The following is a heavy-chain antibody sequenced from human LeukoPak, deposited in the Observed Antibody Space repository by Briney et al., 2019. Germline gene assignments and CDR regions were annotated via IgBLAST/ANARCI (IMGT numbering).Heavy chain of an antibody. D-gene: IGHD1/OR15-1a*01. J-gene: IGHJ1*01. CDR1: GFRLSSYA. CDR2: TSSSDPGT. V-gene: IGHV3-23*01. Sequence: GGSLRLSCVASGFRLSSYAMSWVRQAPGKGLEWVSATSSSDPGTYYAPSVRGRFTIYRDNSKNTVYLQMNSLRVEDTAVYYCAKGGEQVTWNFQNWGQGTLVTVSS. CDR3: AKGGEQVTWNFQN.